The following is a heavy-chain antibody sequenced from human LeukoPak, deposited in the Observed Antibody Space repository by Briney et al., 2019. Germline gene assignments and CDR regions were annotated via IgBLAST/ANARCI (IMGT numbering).Heavy chain of an antibody. V-gene: IGHV3-21*01. CDR3: ARDRGYCTNGVCYYYMGV. CDR1: GFTFSSYS. CDR2: ISSSSSYI. Sequence: GGSLRLSCAASGFTFSSYSMNWVRQAPGKGLEWVSSISSSSSYIYYADSVKGRFTISRDNAKNSLYLQMNSLRAEDTAVYYCARDRGYCTNGVCYYYMGVWGKGTTVTVSS. J-gene: IGHJ6*03. D-gene: IGHD2-8*01.